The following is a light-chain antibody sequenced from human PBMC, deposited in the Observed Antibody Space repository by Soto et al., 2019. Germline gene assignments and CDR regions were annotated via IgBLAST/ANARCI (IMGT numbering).Light chain of an antibody. Sequence: QSALTQPASVSGSPGQSITISCTGTSSDVGGYNYVSWYQQHPGKAPKLMIYDVDVRPSGVSNRFSGSKSGNTASLTISGLQTQDEADYYCTSYTIINTVVFCGGTKLTVL. CDR1: SSDVGGYNY. V-gene: IGLV2-14*03. J-gene: IGLJ2*01. CDR2: DVD. CDR3: TSYTIINTVV.